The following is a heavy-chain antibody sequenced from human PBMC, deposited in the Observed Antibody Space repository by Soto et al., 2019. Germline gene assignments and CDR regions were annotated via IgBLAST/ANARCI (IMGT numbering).Heavy chain of an antibody. CDR2: IWYDGSNK. D-gene: IGHD2-2*01. V-gene: IGHV3-33*01. CDR3: ARDRSVLVPVEYYYGMDV. CDR1: GFTFSNYG. Sequence: PGGSLRLSCGAAGFTFSNYGMHWVRQAPGKGLEWVAVIWYDGSNKHSADSVKGRFTISRDNSKNTLYLQMNSLRAEDTAVYYCARDRSVLVPVEYYYGMDVWGLGTTVTVSS. J-gene: IGHJ6*02.